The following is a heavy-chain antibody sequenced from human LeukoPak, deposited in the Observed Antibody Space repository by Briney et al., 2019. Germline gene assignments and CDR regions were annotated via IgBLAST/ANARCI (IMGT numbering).Heavy chain of an antibody. CDR3: ARGGPNRSGWTLDH. V-gene: IGHV1-46*01. CDR1: GYTFTSYY. CDR2: INPSGGST. Sequence: ASVKVSCKASGYTFTSYYMHWVRQAPGQGLEWMGIINPSGGSTSYAQKFQGRVTITWDTSATTAYMELSSLRSEDTAVYYCARGGPNRSGWTLDHWGQGTLVTVSS. D-gene: IGHD6-19*01. J-gene: IGHJ4*02.